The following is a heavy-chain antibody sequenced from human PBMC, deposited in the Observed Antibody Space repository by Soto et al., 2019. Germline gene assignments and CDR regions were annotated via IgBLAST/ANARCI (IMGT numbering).Heavy chain of an antibody. CDR1: GFAFSDYY. D-gene: IGHD3-9*01. CDR3: ARGGYDILTGYYKM. V-gene: IGHV3-11*01. CDR2: ISSSGSGI. J-gene: IGHJ4*02. Sequence: GGSLRLSCAASGFAFSDYYMSWIRQAPGKGLEWVSYISSSGSGIYYADSVKGRFTISRDNAKNSLYLQMNSLRAEDTAVYYCARGGYDILTGYYKMWGQGTLVTVSS.